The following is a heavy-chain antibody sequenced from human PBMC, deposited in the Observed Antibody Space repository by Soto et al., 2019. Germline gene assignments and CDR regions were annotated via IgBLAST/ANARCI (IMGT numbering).Heavy chain of an antibody. D-gene: IGHD3-3*01. J-gene: IGHJ6*02. Sequence: ASVKVSCKASGGTFSSYAISWVRQAPGQGLEWMGGIIPIFGTANYAQKFQGRVTITADESTSTAYMELSSLRSEDTAVYYCARGSQLRFLEWSDLWGQGTTVTV. CDR1: GGTFSSYA. V-gene: IGHV1-69*13. CDR3: ARGSQLRFLEWSDL. CDR2: IIPIFGTA.